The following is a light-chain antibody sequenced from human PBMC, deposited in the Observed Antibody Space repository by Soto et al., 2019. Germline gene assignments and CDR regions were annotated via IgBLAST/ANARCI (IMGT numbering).Light chain of an antibody. V-gene: IGLV1-40*01. CDR2: NNS. CDR3: QSYDSSLSALDV. Sequence: SVLGQPPSVSGAPEKRVTISCTGSSSNIGAGYDVHGYQNLPGTAPNIIIYNNSNRTSGVPDRISVTTTGNSTSLAITRIQAVDEVDYYFQSYDSSLSALDVFGTGTKVTVL. J-gene: IGLJ1*01. CDR1: SSNIGAGYD.